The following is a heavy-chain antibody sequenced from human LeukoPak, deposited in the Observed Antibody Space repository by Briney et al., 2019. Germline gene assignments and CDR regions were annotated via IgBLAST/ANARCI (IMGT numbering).Heavy chain of an antibody. D-gene: IGHD3-9*01. CDR2: IYYSGST. V-gene: IGHV4-59*08. Sequence: KPSETLSLTCTVSGGSISSYYWSWIRQPPGKGLEWIGYIYYSGSTNYNPSLKSRVTISVDTSKNQFSLKLSSVTAADTAVYYCARGSVLRYFDWFPFYGMDAWGQGTTVTVSS. CDR1: GGSISSYY. J-gene: IGHJ6*02. CDR3: ARGSVLRYFDWFPFYGMDA.